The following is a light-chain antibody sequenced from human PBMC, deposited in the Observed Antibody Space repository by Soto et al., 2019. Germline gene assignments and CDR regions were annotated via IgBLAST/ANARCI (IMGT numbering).Light chain of an antibody. CDR3: SSYTTIKTVV. CDR2: EVS. CDR1: SSDIGTYKY. J-gene: IGLJ2*01. Sequence: QSALTQPASVSGSPGQSITISCTGTSSDIGTYKYVCWFQHHPGKAPKLIIFEVSNRPSGISDRFSGFKSANTAYLTISGVQPEDEADYHCSSYTTIKTVVFGGGTKVTVL. V-gene: IGLV2-14*01.